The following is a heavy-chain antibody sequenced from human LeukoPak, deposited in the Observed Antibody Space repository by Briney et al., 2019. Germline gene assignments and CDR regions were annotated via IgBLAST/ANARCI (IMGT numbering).Heavy chain of an antibody. V-gene: IGHV4-39*07. Sequence: KPSETLSLTCTVSGGSISTSSYYWGWIRQPPGKGLEWIGSMYYSGSTYHNPSLKSRVTISVDTSKNQFSLKLSSVTAADTAVYYCARGRGYSGYGDLPWFDPWGQGTLVTVSS. CDR3: ARGRGYSGYGDLPWFDP. D-gene: IGHD5-12*01. J-gene: IGHJ5*02. CDR1: GGSISTSSYY. CDR2: MYYSGST.